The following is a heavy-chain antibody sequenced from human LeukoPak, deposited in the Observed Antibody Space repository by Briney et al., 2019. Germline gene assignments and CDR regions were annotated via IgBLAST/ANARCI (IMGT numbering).Heavy chain of an antibody. CDR2: MNPNSGGT. Sequence: AAVKVSCKASGYTFTGYYMHWVRQAPGQGLEWMGWMNPNSGGTNYAQKFQGRVTMTRDTSISTAYMELSRLRSDDTAVYYCARRDYYGSGSYYSHNWFDPWGQGTLVTVSS. V-gene: IGHV1-2*02. CDR3: ARRDYYGSGSYYSHNWFDP. CDR1: GYTFTGYY. D-gene: IGHD3-10*01. J-gene: IGHJ5*02.